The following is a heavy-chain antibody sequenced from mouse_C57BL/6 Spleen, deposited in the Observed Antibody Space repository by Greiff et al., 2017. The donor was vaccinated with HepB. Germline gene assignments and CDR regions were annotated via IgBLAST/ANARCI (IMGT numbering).Heavy chain of an antibody. Sequence: QVQLKESRPELVKPGASVKISCKASGYAFSSSWMNWVKQRPGKGLEWIGRIYPGDGDTNYNGKFKGKATLTADKSSSTAYMQLSSLTSEDSAVYFCARSRDYDEGFAYWGQGTLVTVSA. J-gene: IGHJ3*01. V-gene: IGHV1-82*01. CDR1: GYAFSSSW. D-gene: IGHD2-4*01. CDR2: IYPGDGDT. CDR3: ARSRDYDEGFAY.